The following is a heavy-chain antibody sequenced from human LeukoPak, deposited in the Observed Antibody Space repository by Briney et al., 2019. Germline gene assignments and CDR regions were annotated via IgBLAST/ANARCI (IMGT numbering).Heavy chain of an antibody. CDR3: ARDKWFGELANYYGMDV. Sequence: SETLSLTCTVSGGSISSYYWSWIRQPPGKGLEWIGYIYYSGSTNYNPSLKSRVTISVDTSKNQFSLKLSSVTAADTAVYYCARDKWFGELANYYGMDVWGQGTTVTVSS. CDR1: GGSISSYY. J-gene: IGHJ6*02. CDR2: IYYSGST. D-gene: IGHD3-10*01. V-gene: IGHV4-59*01.